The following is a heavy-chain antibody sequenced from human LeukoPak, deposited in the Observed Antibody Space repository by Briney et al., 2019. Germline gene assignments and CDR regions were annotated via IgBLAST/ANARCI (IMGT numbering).Heavy chain of an antibody. CDR2: IYYSGST. J-gene: IGHJ4*02. CDR3: ARSPSGSFGDPRGEFDY. CDR1: GGSISSYY. V-gene: IGHV4-59*01. Sequence: SETLSLTCTVSGGSISSYYWSWIRQPPGKGLEWIGYIYYSGSTNYNPSLKSRVTISVDTSKNQFSLKLSSVTAADTAVYYCARSPSGSFGDPRGEFDYWGQGTLVTVSS. D-gene: IGHD1-26*01.